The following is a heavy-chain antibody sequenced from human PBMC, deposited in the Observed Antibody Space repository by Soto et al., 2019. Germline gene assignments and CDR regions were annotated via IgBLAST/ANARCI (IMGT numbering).Heavy chain of an antibody. CDR3: AREGSDYDDYRY. J-gene: IGHJ4*02. V-gene: IGHV4-31*03. CDR2: IYYSGST. D-gene: IGHD4-17*01. CDR1: GGSISSGGYY. Sequence: KPSGTLSLTCTVSGGSISSGGYYWSWIRQRPGKGLEWIGYIYYSGSTYYNPSLKSRVTISVDTSKNQFSLKLSSVTAADTAVYYCAREGSDYDDYRYWGQGTLVTVSS.